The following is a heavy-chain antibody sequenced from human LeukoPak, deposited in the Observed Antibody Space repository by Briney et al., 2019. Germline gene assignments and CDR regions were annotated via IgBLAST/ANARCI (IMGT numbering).Heavy chain of an antibody. J-gene: IGHJ6*02. CDR2: ISGSGGST. D-gene: IGHD7-27*01. V-gene: IGHV3-23*01. CDR3: AKASPGERHYYGMDV. CDR1: GFTFSSYA. Sequence: GGSLRLSCAASGFTFSSYAMRWVRQTPGKGLEWVSAISGSGGSTYYADSVKGRFTISRDNSKNTLYLQMNSLRAEDTAVYYCAKASPGERHYYGMDVWGQGTTVTVSS.